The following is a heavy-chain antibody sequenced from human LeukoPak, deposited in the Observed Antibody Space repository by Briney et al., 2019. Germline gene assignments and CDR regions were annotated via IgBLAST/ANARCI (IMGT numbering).Heavy chain of an antibody. D-gene: IGHD6-13*01. V-gene: IGHV1-46*01. CDR3: ARHIAAADLFDY. CDR1: GYTFTSYY. CDR2: INPSGGST. Sequence: GASVKVSCKASGYTFTSYYMHWVRQAPGQGLEWMGIINPSGGSTSYAQKFPGRVTMTRDTSTSTAYMELRSLRSDDTAVYYCARHIAAADLFDYWGQGTLVTVSS. J-gene: IGHJ4*02.